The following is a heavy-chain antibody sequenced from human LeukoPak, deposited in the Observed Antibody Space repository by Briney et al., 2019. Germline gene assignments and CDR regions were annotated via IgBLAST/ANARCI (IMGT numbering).Heavy chain of an antibody. Sequence: GGSLRLSCAASGFTVSSNYMSWVRQAPGKGLEWVSVIYSGGSTYYADSVKGRFTISRDNSKNTLYLQMNSLRAEDTAVYYCAKPAYCGGDCYSSPFQHWGQGTLVTVSS. J-gene: IGHJ1*01. CDR3: AKPAYCGGDCYSSPFQH. V-gene: IGHV3-53*01. D-gene: IGHD2-21*02. CDR1: GFTVSSNY. CDR2: IYSGGST.